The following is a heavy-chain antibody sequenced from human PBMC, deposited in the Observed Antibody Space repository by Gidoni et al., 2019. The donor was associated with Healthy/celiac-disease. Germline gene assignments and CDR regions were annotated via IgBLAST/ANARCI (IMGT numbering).Heavy chain of an antibody. Sequence: QVQLVQSGAEVKKPGSSVTVFCKASGGTFSSYNISWVRQAPGQGLEWMGRIIPILGIAKYAKKCQGRVKINADKSKSKAYMELSSLRSEDTAVYYCAISLWFGELLVPQPWGQGTMVTVSS. D-gene: IGHD3-10*01. V-gene: IGHV1-69*02. CDR3: AISLWFGELLVPQP. CDR1: GGTFSSYN. CDR2: IIPILGIA. J-gene: IGHJ5*02.